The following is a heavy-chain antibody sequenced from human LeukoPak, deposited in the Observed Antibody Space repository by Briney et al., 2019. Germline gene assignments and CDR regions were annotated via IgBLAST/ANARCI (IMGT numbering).Heavy chain of an antibody. J-gene: IGHJ3*02. V-gene: IGHV1-69*13. D-gene: IGHD3-22*01. CDR1: GGTFSSYA. Sequence: ASVKVSCKASGGTFSSYAISWVRQAPGQGLEWMGGMIPIFGTANYAQKFQGRVTITADESTSTAYMELSNLRSEDTAVYYCARDQGSGYDSSGDAFDIWGQGTMVTVSS. CDR2: MIPIFGTA. CDR3: ARDQGSGYDSSGDAFDI.